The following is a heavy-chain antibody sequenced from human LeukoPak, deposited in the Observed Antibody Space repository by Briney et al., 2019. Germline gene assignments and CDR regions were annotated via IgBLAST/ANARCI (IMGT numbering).Heavy chain of an antibody. Sequence: PSETLSLTCTVSGGSISSGDYYWSWIRQPPGKGLEWIGYIYYSGSSYFNPSLKSRVTISVDTSKNHFSLKLSSVTATDTAVYYCASLSLGFRRSSFDIWGQGTVVTVSS. CDR3: ASLSLGFRRSSFDI. J-gene: IGHJ3*02. CDR1: GGSISSGDYY. D-gene: IGHD3-10*01. CDR2: IYYSGSS. V-gene: IGHV4-30-4*01.